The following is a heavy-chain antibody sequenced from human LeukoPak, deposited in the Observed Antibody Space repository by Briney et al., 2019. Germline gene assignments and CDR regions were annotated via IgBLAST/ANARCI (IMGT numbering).Heavy chain of an antibody. CDR3: ASFSSLDSGSDDAFDI. CDR2: INPNSGGT. J-gene: IGHJ3*02. D-gene: IGHD3-10*01. V-gene: IGHV1-2*06. CDR1: GYTFTGYY. Sequence: ASVKVSCKASGYTFTGYYMHWVRQAPGQGLEWMGRINPNSGGTNYAQKFQGRVTMTRDTSISTAYMELSRLRSDDTAVYYCASFSSLDSGSDDAFDIWGQGTMVTVSS.